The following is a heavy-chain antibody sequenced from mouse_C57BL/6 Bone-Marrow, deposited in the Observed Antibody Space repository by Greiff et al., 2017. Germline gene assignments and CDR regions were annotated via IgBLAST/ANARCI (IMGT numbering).Heavy chain of an antibody. V-gene: IGHV5-6*02. J-gene: IGHJ2*01. CDR3: ARRGYYALYYFDY. CDR1: GFTFSSYG. D-gene: IGHD2-3*01. CDR2: ISSGGSYT. Sequence: EVMLVESGGDLVKPGGSLKLSCAASGFTFSSYGMSWVRQTPDKRLEWVATISSGGSYTYYPASVKGRFTMSSDNAKNSLYLQTSSLKSEDTAMYYCARRGYYALYYFDYWGQGTTLTVSS.